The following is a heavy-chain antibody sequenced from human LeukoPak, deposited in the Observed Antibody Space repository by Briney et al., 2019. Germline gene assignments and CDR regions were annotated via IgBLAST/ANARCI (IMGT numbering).Heavy chain of an antibody. V-gene: IGHV3-48*03. J-gene: IGHJ4*02. Sequence: PGGSLRLSCVVSEFTFNSHDMNWVRQAPGKGLEWISYIGISDTATFYADSVKGRFTISRDNAKNSLYLEMSGLRVEDTAVYYCATETPGVPDFDYWGQGTLVTVSS. CDR2: IGISDTAT. CDR3: ATETPGVPDFDY. CDR1: EFTFNSHD.